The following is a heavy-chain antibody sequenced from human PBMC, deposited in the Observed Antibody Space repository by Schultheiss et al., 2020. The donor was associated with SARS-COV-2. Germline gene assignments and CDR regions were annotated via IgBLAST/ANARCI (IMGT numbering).Heavy chain of an antibody. CDR1: VGSIGSNNW. Sequence: SETLSLTCAVSVGSIGSNNWWSWVRQPPGKALEWIGYIYYSGSTYYNPSLKSRVTISVDTSKNQFSLKLSSVTAADTAVYYCARDDYGGTIYFDYWGQGTLVTVSS. CDR3: ARDDYGGTIYFDY. D-gene: IGHD4-23*01. CDR2: IYYSGST. V-gene: IGHV4-4*02. J-gene: IGHJ4*02.